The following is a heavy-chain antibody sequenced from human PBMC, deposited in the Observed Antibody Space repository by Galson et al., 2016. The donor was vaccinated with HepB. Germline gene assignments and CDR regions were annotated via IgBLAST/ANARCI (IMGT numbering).Heavy chain of an antibody. CDR3: AKSKGGVWSYYFDY. V-gene: IGHV3-33*06. D-gene: IGHD6-19*01. Sequence: SLRLSCAASGFTFSSYGMHWVRQTPGKGLEWVAGIWTDGSNKYYGDSVKGRFTISRDNSKNTLYLQMNSLRAEDTAVYYCAKSKGGVWSYYFDYWGQGTLVTVSS. J-gene: IGHJ4*02. CDR2: IWTDGSNK. CDR1: GFTFSSYG.